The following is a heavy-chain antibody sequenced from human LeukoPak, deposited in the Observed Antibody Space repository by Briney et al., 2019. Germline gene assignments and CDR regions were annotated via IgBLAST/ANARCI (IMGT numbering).Heavy chain of an antibody. CDR2: ISGSGGST. CDR1: GFTFSSYA. V-gene: IGHV3-23*01. Sequence: GGSLRLSCAASGFTFSSYAMSWVRQAPGKGLEWVSAISGSGGSTYYADSVKGRFTISRDNSKNTLYLQMNSLRVEDTAIYYCTKERRGWFSEHWGQGTPVTVSS. D-gene: IGHD2/OR15-2a*01. CDR3: TKERRGWFSEH. J-gene: IGHJ1*01.